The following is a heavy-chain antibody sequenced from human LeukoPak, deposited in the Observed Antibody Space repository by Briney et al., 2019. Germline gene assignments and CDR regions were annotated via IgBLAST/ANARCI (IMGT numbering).Heavy chain of an antibody. J-gene: IGHJ4*02. D-gene: IGHD5-24*01. CDR3: ARSWLQFGGFDY. CDR1: GGSISSSSYY. V-gene: IGHV4-39*07. CDR2: IYYSGST. Sequence: SETLSLTCTVSGGSISSSSYYWGWIRQPPGKGLEWIGSIYYSGSTYYNPSLKSRVTISVDTSKNQFSLKLSSVTAADTAVYYCARSWLQFGGFDYWGQGTLVTVPS.